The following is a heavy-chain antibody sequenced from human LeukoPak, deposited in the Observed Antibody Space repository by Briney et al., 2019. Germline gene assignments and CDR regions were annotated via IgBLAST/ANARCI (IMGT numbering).Heavy chain of an antibody. D-gene: IGHD6-13*01. V-gene: IGHV3-21*01. CDR1: EVTFSTYT. CDR3: ARFVGGIAAAGTAGNWFDP. J-gene: IGHJ5*02. CDR2: ISGSGNYI. Sequence: GGSLRLSCAASEVTFSTYTMTWVRQAPGKGLEWVSSISGSGNYIYYADSLKGRFTISRDNAKNSLYLQMNSLRAEDTAVYYCARFVGGIAAAGTAGNWFDPWGQGTLVTVSS.